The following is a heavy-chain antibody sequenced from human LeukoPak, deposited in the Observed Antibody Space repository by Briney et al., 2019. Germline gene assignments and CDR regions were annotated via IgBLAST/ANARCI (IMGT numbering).Heavy chain of an antibody. CDR3: GTGSGWYEYFDY. CDR2: IIGSGGST. D-gene: IGHD6-19*01. V-gene: IGHV3-23*01. CDR1: GFTFSSNE. Sequence: PGGSLRLSCAASGFTFSSNEMNWVRQDPGKGLEWVSAIIGSGGSTYYADSVKGRFTISRDNSKNTLYLQMNSLRAEDTAVYYCGTGSGWYEYFDYWGQGTLVTVSS. J-gene: IGHJ4*02.